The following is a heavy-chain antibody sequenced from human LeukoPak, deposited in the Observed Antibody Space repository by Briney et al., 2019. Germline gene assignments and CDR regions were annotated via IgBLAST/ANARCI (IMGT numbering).Heavy chain of an antibody. CDR2: TYYRSKWYN. CDR1: GDSVSSNSAA. V-gene: IGHV6-1*01. CDR3: ARASITGTLRNYYYRGMDV. D-gene: IGHD1-20*01. J-gene: IGHJ6*02. Sequence: SQTLSLTCDISGDSVSSNSAAWNWIRQSPSRGLEWLGRTYYRSKWYNDYAVSVKSRITINPDTSKNQFSLQLNSVTPEDTAVYYCARASITGTLRNYYYRGMDVWGQGTTVTVSS.